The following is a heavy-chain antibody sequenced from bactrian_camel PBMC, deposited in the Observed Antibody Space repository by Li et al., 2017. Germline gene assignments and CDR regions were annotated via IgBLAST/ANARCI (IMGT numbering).Heavy chain of an antibody. Sequence: HVQLVESGGGLVQSGGSLRLSCAASGLAVSSRCMAWFRQAPGKEGEWVGSLDSDSTSYAFYADSVKGRFTIAQDNAPNTVYLQMNSLKPEDTAMYYCAADRSSCYGGDSTMMAYWGQGTQVTVS. CDR3: AADRSSCYGGDSTMMAY. D-gene: IGHD4*01. V-gene: IGHV3S6*01. CDR1: GLAVSSRC. J-gene: IGHJ4*01. CDR2: LDSDSTSYA.